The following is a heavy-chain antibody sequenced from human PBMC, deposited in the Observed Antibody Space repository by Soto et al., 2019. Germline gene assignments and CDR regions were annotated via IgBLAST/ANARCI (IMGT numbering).Heavy chain of an antibody. D-gene: IGHD3-22*01. CDR2: IVVGSGNT. CDR1: GFTFTSSA. CDR3: AAGPTYYYDNSGYHPPSY. V-gene: IGHV1-58*01. J-gene: IGHJ4*02. Sequence: GASVKVSCKASGFTFTSSAVQWVRQARGQRLEWIGWIVVGSGNTDYAQKFQERVTITRDMSTSTAYMELSSLRSEDMAVYYCAAGPTYYYDNSGYHPPSYWGQGTLVTVS.